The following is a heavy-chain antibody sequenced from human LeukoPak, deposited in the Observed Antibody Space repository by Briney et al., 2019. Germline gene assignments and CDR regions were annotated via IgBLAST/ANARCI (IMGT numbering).Heavy chain of an antibody. CDR1: GGTFSSYA. CDR2: INPNSGGT. D-gene: IGHD1-20*01. J-gene: IGHJ5*02. Sequence: ASVKVSCKASGGTFSSYAISWVRQAPGQGLEWMGRINPNSGGTNYAQKFQGRVTMTRDTSISTAYMELSRLRSDDTAVYYCATTHTGITGPNWFDPWGQGTLGTVSS. V-gene: IGHV1-2*06. CDR3: ATTHTGITGPNWFDP.